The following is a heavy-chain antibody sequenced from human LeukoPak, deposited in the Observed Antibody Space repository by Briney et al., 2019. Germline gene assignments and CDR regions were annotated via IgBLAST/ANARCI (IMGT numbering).Heavy chain of an antibody. CDR3: ARRWDGEYTFDY. D-gene: IGHD3-10*01. CDR1: GGSISSSNFY. V-gene: IGHV4-39*07. CDR2: ISYSGRT. J-gene: IGHJ4*02. Sequence: SETLSLTCSVFGGSISSSNFYWGWIRQPPGKGLEWTGSISYSGRTYYNPTLKSRVSISLDTSENQFSLRLTSVTPADTAVYYCARRWDGEYTFDYWGQGILVTVSS.